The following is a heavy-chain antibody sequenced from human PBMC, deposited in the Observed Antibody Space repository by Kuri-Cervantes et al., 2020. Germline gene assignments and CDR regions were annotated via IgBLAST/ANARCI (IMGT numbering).Heavy chain of an antibody. CDR2: INHSGST. Sequence: SETLSLTCAVYGGSFSGYYWSWIRRPPGKGLEWIGEINHSGSTNYNPSLKSRVTISVDTSKNQFSLKLSSVTAADTAVYYCARHKTIAALPFDFWGQGTLVTVSS. CDR3: ARHKTIAALPFDF. CDR1: GGSFSGYY. J-gene: IGHJ4*02. D-gene: IGHD6-6*01. V-gene: IGHV4-34*01.